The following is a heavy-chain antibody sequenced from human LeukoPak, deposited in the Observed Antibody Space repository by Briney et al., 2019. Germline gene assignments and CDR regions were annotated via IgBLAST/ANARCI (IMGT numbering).Heavy chain of an antibody. D-gene: IGHD3-22*01. V-gene: IGHV3-7*01. J-gene: IGHJ4*02. Sequence: GGSLRLSCAASGFTFSSYWMSWVRQAPGKGLEWVANIKQDGSEKYYVDSVKGRFTISRDNAKNSLYLQMNGLRAEDTAVYYCARSYYYDSSGYFTGLDYWGQGTLVSVSS. CDR2: IKQDGSEK. CDR3: ARSYYYDSSGYFTGLDY. CDR1: GFTFSSYW.